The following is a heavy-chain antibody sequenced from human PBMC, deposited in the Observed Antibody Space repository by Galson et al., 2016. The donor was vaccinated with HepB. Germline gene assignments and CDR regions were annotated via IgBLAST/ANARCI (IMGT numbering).Heavy chain of an antibody. CDR2: IDDSGTT. CDR1: GGSVNSATYL. CDR3: ARDYRRGGGGSYNVLDI. Sequence: SETLSLTCIVSGGSVNSATYLWTWIRQPPGKGLEWIGYIDDSGTTKYNPSLQSRAVTAIESSKNQFSLKLKSVTAADTAVYYCARDYRRGGGGSYNVLDIWGQGTLVTVSS. J-gene: IGHJ3*02. V-gene: IGHV4-61*01. D-gene: IGHD1-26*01.